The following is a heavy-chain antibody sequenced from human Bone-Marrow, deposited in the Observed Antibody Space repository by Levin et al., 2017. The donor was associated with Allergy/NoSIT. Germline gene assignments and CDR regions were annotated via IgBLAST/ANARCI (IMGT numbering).Heavy chain of an antibody. CDR3: ARPGLYRPHLHFDY. CDR1: GGSFSGYY. CDR2: INHSGST. Sequence: ASETLSLTCAVYGGSFSGYYWTWIRQPPGKGLEWIGTINHSGSTNSNPSLKNRVPISVDTSKTQFSLKLRSVTAAAPAVFFCARPGLYRPHLHFDYWGQGTLVTVSS. D-gene: IGHD1-26*01. V-gene: IGHV4-34*01. J-gene: IGHJ4*02.